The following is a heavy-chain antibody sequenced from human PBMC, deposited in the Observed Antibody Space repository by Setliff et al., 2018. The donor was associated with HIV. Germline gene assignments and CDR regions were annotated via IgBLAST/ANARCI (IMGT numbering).Heavy chain of an antibody. V-gene: IGHV4-61*09. D-gene: IGHD1-26*01. J-gene: IGHJ2*01. Sequence: SETLSLTCTVSGSSISSGSYYWSWIRQPAGKGLEWIGQIHTTGSTNYNPSLKSRVTISADTSKNQLSLNLSSVTAADTAVYYCARAAYSGTYLWEPATDLWGRGTLVTVSS. CDR3: ARAAYSGTYLWEPATDL. CDR1: GSSISSGSYY. CDR2: IHTTGST.